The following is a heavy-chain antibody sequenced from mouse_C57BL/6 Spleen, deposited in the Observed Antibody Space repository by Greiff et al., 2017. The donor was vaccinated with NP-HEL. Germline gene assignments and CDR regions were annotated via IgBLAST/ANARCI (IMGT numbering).Heavy chain of an antibody. CDR1: GYTFTSYW. CDR2: IYPGSGST. D-gene: IGHD3-2*02. CDR3: ARGRAQATAMDY. V-gene: IGHV1-55*01. Sequence: QVQLQQPGAELVKPGASVKMSCKASGYTFTSYWITWVKQRPGQGLEWIGDIYPGSGSTNYNEKFKSKATLTVDTSSSTAYMQLSSLTSEDSAVYYCARGRAQATAMDYWGQGTSVTVSS. J-gene: IGHJ4*01.